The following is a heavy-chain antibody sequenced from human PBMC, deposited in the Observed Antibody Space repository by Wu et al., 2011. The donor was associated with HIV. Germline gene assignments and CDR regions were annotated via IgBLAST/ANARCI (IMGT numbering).Heavy chain of an antibody. CDR1: GYTFTDYY. J-gene: IGHJ4*02. CDR3: ARGMTMAFDY. D-gene: IGHD4/OR15-4a*01. CDR2: INPNRGGT. V-gene: IGHV1-2*02. Sequence: QVQLVQSGAEVKKPGASVKVSCKASGYTFTDYYMHWVRQAPGQGLEWMGWINPNRGGTNYAQKFQGRVTMTRDTSISTAYMELSRLRSDDTAVYYCARGMTMAFDYWGQGTLVTVSS.